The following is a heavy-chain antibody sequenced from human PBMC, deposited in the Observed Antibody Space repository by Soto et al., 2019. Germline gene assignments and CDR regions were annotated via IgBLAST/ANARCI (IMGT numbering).Heavy chain of an antibody. CDR3: ARDPTIFGVVQNYGMDV. D-gene: IGHD3-3*01. CDR2: ISAYNGYT. Sequence: QVQLVQSGAEVKKPGASVKVSCKASGYTFTTFGISWVRQAPGQGLEWMGWISAYNGYTIYAQKLQGRVTMTTDTSTSTAYMELRSLRSDDTAVYYCARDPTIFGVVQNYGMDVWGQGTTVTVSS. J-gene: IGHJ6*02. CDR1: GYTFTTFG. V-gene: IGHV1-18*01.